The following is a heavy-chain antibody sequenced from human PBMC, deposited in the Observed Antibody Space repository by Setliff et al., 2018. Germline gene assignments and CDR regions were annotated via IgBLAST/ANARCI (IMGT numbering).Heavy chain of an antibody. V-gene: IGHV3-53*01. Sequence: GGSLRLSCAASGFTFNQYWMTWVRQAPGKGLEWISVTYRSGVTNYADSVKGRFSISRDDSKNKLYLQMNSLRADETAVYYCRLWSGETSREYWGQGTLVTVSS. J-gene: IGHJ4*02. CDR3: RLWSGETSREY. D-gene: IGHD3-10*01. CDR2: TYRSGVT. CDR1: GFTFNQYW.